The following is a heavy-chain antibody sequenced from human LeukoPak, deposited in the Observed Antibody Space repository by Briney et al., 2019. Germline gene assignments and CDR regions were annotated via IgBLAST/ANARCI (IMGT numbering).Heavy chain of an antibody. CDR3: ARGWLGETSVVTPYNF. Sequence: SVTVSCTASGGTFRTTTLNWVRQAPGQGLEWIGGITPLFRTPNYAQKFQGRVSITAVESMTTVYMEMSRLRLEDTAVYYCARGWLGETSVVTPYNFWGQGTLVFVSS. CDR1: GGTFRTTT. V-gene: IGHV1-69*01. CDR2: ITPLFRTP. D-gene: IGHD2-21*02. J-gene: IGHJ4*02.